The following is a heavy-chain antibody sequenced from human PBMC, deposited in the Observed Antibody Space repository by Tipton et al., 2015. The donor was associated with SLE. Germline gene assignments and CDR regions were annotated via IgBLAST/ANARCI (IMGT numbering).Heavy chain of an antibody. CDR2: INHSGST. V-gene: IGHV4-34*01. CDR3: ARAPGLERDYYYYYYMDV. J-gene: IGHJ6*03. Sequence: TLSLTCAVYGGSFSDYSWSWIRQPPGKGLEWIGEINHSGSTNYNPSLKSRVTISVDTSKIQFSLKLSSVTAADTAVYYCARAPGLERDYYYYYYMDVWGKGTTVTVSS. D-gene: IGHD3/OR15-3a*01. CDR1: GGSFSDYS.